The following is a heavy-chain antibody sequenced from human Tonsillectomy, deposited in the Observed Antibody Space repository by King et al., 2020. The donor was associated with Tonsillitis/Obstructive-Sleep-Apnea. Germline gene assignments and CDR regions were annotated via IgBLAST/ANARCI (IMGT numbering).Heavy chain of an antibody. CDR3: AHRQHYYDSSGYEVFRWFDP. V-gene: IGHV2-5*02. CDR1: GFSLSTSGVG. J-gene: IGHJ5*02. Sequence: TLKESGPTLVKPTQTLTLTCTFSGFSLSTSGVGVGWIRQPPGKALEWLALIYWDDDKRYSPSLKSRLTITKDTSNNQVVLTMTNMDPVDTPTYYCAHRQHYYDSSGYEVFRWFDPWGQGXLVTVSS. CDR2: IYWDDDK. D-gene: IGHD3-22*01.